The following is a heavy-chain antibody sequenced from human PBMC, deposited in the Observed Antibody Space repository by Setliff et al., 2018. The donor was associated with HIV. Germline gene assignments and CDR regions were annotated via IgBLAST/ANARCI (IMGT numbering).Heavy chain of an antibody. V-gene: IGHV4-59*12. D-gene: IGHD3-9*01. J-gene: IGHJ4*01. CDR1: DSAMDSYY. CDR3: ARESDYYHFDY. Sequence: SETLSLTCTVSDSAMDSYYWSWVRQSPGKGLEYIGYIYWTGKTDYNPSLKSRVTISLDTSGNQFSLKLNSVTAADTAINYCARESDYYHFDYWGHGTLVTVSS. CDR2: IYWTGKT.